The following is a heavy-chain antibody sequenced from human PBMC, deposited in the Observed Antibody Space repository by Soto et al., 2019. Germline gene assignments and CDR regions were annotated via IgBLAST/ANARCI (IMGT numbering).Heavy chain of an antibody. Sequence: QVQLQESGPGLVKPSETLSLTCTVSGGSISNYYWSWIRQPPGMGLEWIGYIYYTGSTNYNPSLKSRLTISVDTSKNQFSLKLSSVTAADTAVYYCARVGSSWYLGMDVWGQGTTVTVSS. J-gene: IGHJ6*02. CDR2: IYYTGST. CDR1: GGSISNYY. CDR3: ARVGSSWYLGMDV. V-gene: IGHV4-59*01. D-gene: IGHD6-13*01.